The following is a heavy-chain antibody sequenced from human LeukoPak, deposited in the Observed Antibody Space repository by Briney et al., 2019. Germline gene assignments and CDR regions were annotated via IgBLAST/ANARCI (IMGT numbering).Heavy chain of an antibody. V-gene: IGHV4-31*03. CDR1: GGSISSGGYY. Sequence: PSQTLSLTCTVSGGSISSGGYYWSWIRQHPGKGLEWIVYIYYSGSTYYNPSLKSRVTISVDTSKNHFSLKLSSVTAADTAVYYCARDTYYYDSSGYYYDNYFDYWGQGTLVTVSS. CDR3: ARDTYYYDSSGYYYDNYFDY. J-gene: IGHJ4*02. CDR2: IYYSGST. D-gene: IGHD3-22*01.